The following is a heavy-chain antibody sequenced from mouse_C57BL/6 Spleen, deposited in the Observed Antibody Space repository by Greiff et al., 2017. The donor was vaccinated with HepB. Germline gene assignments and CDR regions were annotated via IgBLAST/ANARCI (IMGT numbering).Heavy chain of an antibody. Sequence: EVQGVESGGGLVKPGGSLKLSCAASGFTFSSYAMSWVRQTPEKRLEWVATISDGGSYTYYPDNVKGRFTISRDNAKNNLYLQMSHLKSEDTAMYYCARALANWGHFDYWGQGTTLTVSS. CDR1: GFTFSSYA. J-gene: IGHJ2*01. CDR2: ISDGGSYT. CDR3: ARALANWGHFDY. D-gene: IGHD4-1*01. V-gene: IGHV5-4*01.